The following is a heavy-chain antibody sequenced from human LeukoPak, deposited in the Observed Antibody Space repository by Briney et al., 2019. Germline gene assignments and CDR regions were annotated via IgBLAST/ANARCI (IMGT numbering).Heavy chain of an antibody. CDR2: ISGNNDNP. CDR1: GGTFSSYA. CDR3: ARDGTSTDDY. D-gene: IGHD2-2*01. J-gene: IGHJ4*02. V-gene: IGHV1-18*01. Sequence: ASVKVSCKASGGTFSSYAINWVRQAPGQGLEWIAWISGNNDNPNYGQKFQGRFTVTTDSSTSTAYMELRNLRSDDTAVYYCARDGTSTDDYWGQGTLVTVSS.